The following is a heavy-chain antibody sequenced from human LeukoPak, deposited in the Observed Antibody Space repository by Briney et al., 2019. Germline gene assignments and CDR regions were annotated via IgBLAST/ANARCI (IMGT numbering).Heavy chain of an antibody. V-gene: IGHV4-34*01. D-gene: IGHD2-2*01. CDR3: ARGRRYGSSTSCYQRRYSSSWELDY. CDR2: INESGTN. Sequence: PETLSLTCAVSGGPLSHYYGTWIRQPPGKGRGGIGEINESGTNNYHPSPKGRVTISVDTSKNQFSLELSSVTAADTDVYYCARGRRYGSSTSCYQRRYSSSWELDYWRQGTLLSVPS. J-gene: IGHJ4*02. CDR1: GGPLSHYY.